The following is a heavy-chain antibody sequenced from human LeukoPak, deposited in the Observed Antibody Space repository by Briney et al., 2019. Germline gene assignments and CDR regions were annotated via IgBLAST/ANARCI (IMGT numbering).Heavy chain of an antibody. V-gene: IGHV1-2*02. Sequence: GASVKVSCMASGYTFTVYYIHWVRQAPGQGLEWMGWINPNGGGTNYAQKFQGRVTMTSDTSISTAYMELSRLPSDDTAVYYCARDASVRDYSNSDYWGQGPLVTVSS. D-gene: IGHD4-11*01. J-gene: IGHJ4*02. CDR2: INPNGGGT. CDR1: GYTFTVYY. CDR3: ARDASVRDYSNSDY.